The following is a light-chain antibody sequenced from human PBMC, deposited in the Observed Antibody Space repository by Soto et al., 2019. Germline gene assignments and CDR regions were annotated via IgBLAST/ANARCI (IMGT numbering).Light chain of an antibody. CDR3: QECSNWPPART. V-gene: IGKV3-11*01. J-gene: IGKJ4*01. CDR1: RSVSSY. CDR2: DAS. Sequence: VLTQSPSTLSLSPGERVTLSCRASRSVSSYLAWYQQTPGQAPRLLISDASNRATGIPARFSGSGSGTDFTLTISSLELEHVAVYYCQECSNWPPARTFGGGPKVDIK.